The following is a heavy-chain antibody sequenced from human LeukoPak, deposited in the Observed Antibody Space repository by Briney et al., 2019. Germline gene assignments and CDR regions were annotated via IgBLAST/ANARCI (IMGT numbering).Heavy chain of an antibody. CDR3: ARMMTTVIHFDY. J-gene: IGHJ4*02. V-gene: IGHV4-59*01. Sequence: PSETLSLTCTASGGSMSTYHWSWIRQPPGKGLEWTGYIYYSGSTNYNPSLKSRVTISVDTSKNQFSLKLSSVTAADTAVYYCARMMTTVIHFDYWGQGTLVTVSS. D-gene: IGHD4-17*01. CDR1: GGSMSTYH. CDR2: IYYSGST.